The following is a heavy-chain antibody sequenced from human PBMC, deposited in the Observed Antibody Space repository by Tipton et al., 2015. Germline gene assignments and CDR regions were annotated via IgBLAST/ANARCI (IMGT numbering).Heavy chain of an antibody. CDR2: IQYSGST. CDR3: ARARGRHGGLFDS. J-gene: IGHJ4*02. V-gene: IGHV4-59*07. CDR1: SDSISKYY. D-gene: IGHD4-23*01. Sequence: TLSLTCSVSSDSISKYYWSWIRQPPGKELVWLGYIQYSGSTNYNPSLKSRVTISVDTSKTQFSLKMSSVTASDTAVYYCARARGRHGGLFDSWGQGSLVTASS.